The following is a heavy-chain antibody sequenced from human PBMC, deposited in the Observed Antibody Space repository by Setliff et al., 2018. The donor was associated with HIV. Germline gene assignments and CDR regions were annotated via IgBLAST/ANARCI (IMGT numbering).Heavy chain of an antibody. CDR2: IKQHGSEK. Sequence: GGSLRLSCAASGFTFSTYWMSWVRQAPGTGLEWVANIKQHGSEKYYVDSVKGRFTISRDNAKNSLYLQMNSLRAEDTAVYFCAKDSGVWGSYQDVWGKGTTVTVSS. CDR3: AKDSGVWGSYQDV. J-gene: IGHJ6*04. V-gene: IGHV3-7*03. CDR1: GFTFSTYW. D-gene: IGHD3-16*02.